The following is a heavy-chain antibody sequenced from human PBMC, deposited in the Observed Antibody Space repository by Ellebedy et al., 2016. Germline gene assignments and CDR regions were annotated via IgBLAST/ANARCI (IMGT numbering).Heavy chain of an antibody. D-gene: IGHD5-12*01. CDR3: ARDAGYSGYDTDY. CDR1: GFTFSSYW. V-gene: IGHV3-7*03. J-gene: IGHJ4*02. Sequence: GESLKISCAASGFTFSSYWMSWVRQAPGKGLEWVANIKQDGSENYYVDSVKGRFTISRDNAKNSLYLQMNSLRAEDTAVYYCARDAGYSGYDTDYWGQGTLVTVSS. CDR2: IKQDGSEN.